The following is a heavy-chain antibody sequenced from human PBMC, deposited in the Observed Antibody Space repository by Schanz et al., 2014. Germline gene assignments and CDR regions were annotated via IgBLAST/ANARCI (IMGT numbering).Heavy chain of an antibody. J-gene: IGHJ4*02. CDR3: ARLYCSTPGCYVSPNGFAKDY. D-gene: IGHD2-2*01. CDR2: INQSGDT. CDR1: GGSFSGYY. Sequence: QVQLQQWGAGLLKPSETLSLTCAVSGGSFSGYYWSWIRQPPDTGLEWIGEINQSGDTNYNPSLKSRVTISVDPSNNQFSRKLRSVTAADTAVYYCARLYCSTPGCYVSPNGFAKDYWGQGTLVTVSS. V-gene: IGHV4-34*01.